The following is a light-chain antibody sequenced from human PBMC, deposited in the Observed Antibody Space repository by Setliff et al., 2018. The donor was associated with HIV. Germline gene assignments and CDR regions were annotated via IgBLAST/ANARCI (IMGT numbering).Light chain of an antibody. CDR1: SSDVGSYNL. CDR2: EVS. Sequence: QSVLTQPASVSGSPGQSITISCTGTSSDVGSYNLVSWYQQHPGKAPQLIIYEVSKRPSGVSNRSSGSKSGNTASLTISGLQAEDEADYYCCSYAGSSTYVFGTGTKVTVL. J-gene: IGLJ1*01. CDR3: CSYAGSSTYV. V-gene: IGLV2-23*02.